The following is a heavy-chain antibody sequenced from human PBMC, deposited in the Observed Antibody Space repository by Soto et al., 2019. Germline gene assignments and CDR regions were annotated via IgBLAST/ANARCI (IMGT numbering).Heavy chain of an antibody. CDR1: GGTFSSYA. D-gene: IGHD3-3*01. CDR2: IIPIFGTA. J-gene: IGHJ6*02. Sequence: GASVKVSCKASGGTFSSYAISWVRQAPGQGLEWMGGIIPIFGTANYAQKFQGRVTITADESTSTAYMELSSLRSEDTAVYYCSRFSWPDDFWSGPPNYYYYGMDVWGQGTTVTVSS. V-gene: IGHV1-69*13. CDR3: SRFSWPDDFWSGPPNYYYYGMDV.